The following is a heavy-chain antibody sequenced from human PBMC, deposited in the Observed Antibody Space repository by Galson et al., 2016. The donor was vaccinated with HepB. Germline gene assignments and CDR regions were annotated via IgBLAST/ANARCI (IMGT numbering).Heavy chain of an antibody. CDR2: VYWDDDK. V-gene: IGHV2-5*02. CDR1: GFSLTASGAG. J-gene: IGHJ4*02. CDR3: TKIGSGSFSLFDH. D-gene: IGHD3-10*01. Sequence: PALVKPTQTLTLTCTFSGFSLTASGAGVGWIRQPPGKALEWLALVYWDDDKRYSPSLKSRLTITKDTSKNQVVLTLTNMDPVETGTYYCTKIGSGSFSLFDHWGQGTLVTVSS.